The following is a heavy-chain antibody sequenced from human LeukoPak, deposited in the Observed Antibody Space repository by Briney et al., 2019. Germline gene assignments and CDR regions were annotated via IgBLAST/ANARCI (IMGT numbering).Heavy chain of an antibody. D-gene: IGHD3-10*01. V-gene: IGHV3-23*01. CDR2: ISGSGGST. Sequence: GGSLRLSCAASGFTFSSYAMSWVRQAPGKGLEWVSAISGSGGSTYYADPVKGRFTISRDNSKNTLYLQMNSLRAGDTAVYYCAKDLGGSGSYYNIGAFDIWGQGTMVTVSS. CDR1: GFTFSSYA. J-gene: IGHJ3*02. CDR3: AKDLGGSGSYYNIGAFDI.